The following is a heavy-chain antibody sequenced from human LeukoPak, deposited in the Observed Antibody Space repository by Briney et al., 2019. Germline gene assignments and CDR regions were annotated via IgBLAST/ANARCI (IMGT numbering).Heavy chain of an antibody. V-gene: IGHV1-2*06. Sequence: ASVKVSCKASGYTFTDYFIHWVRQAPGQGLEWMGRIYPKRGGINYEQRFQGRVTMTRDTSISTAYMELARMTSDDAAVYYCTRERMRDYGDQFDFWGQGTLVTVSS. CDR2: IYPKRGGI. CDR1: GYTFTDYF. J-gene: IGHJ4*02. CDR3: TRERMRDYGDQFDF. D-gene: IGHD4-17*01.